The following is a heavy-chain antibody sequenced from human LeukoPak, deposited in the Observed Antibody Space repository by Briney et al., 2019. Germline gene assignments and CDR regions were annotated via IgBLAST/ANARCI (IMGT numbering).Heavy chain of an antibody. D-gene: IGHD3-10*01. V-gene: IGHV4-4*07. J-gene: IGHJ5*02. CDR3: ARDSGTTGEVKFDP. Sequence: SETLSLTCTVSGGSINSYWSWMRQPAGKGLEWIGRISGSGSTTYNPSLKSRLSISIDTSKNQFSLELMSVTAADTAVYYCARDSGTTGEVKFDPWGQGTLVTVSS. CDR2: ISGSGST. CDR1: GGSINSY.